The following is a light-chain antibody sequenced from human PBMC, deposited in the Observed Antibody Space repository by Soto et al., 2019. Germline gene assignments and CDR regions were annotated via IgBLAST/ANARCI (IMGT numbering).Light chain of an antibody. J-gene: IGKJ5*01. CDR1: QSVSSN. CDR3: QQYNNWPLT. V-gene: IGKV3-15*01. Sequence: EIVMTQSLATLSVSTGERATLSCRASQSVSSNLAWYQQKPGQAPRLLIYGASTRATGIPARFSGSGSGTEFTLTISSLQSEDFAVYYCQQYNNWPLTFGQGTRLEI. CDR2: GAS.